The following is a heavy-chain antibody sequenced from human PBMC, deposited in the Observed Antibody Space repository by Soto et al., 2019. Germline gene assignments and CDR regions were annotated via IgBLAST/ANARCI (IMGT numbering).Heavy chain of an antibody. CDR1: GFTFSSYG. D-gene: IGHD3-10*01. CDR3: AKDRPNFLRSWGAYYQEGGYH. CDR2: IWYDGSNK. V-gene: IGHV3-33*06. J-gene: IGHJ5*02. Sequence: GGSLRLSCAASGFTFSSYGMHWARQAPGKGLEWVAVIWYDGSNKYYADSVKGRFTISRDNSKNTLYLQLNSLRVEDTAVYYCAKDRPNFLRSWGAYYQEGGYHWGKGTLVTVSS.